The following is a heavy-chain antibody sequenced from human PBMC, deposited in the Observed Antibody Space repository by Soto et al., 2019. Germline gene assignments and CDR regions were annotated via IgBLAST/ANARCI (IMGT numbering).Heavy chain of an antibody. D-gene: IGHD5-18*01. V-gene: IGHV3-73*01. CDR3: AKESTARVSHMLDM. CDR2: IGSKGETYAT. CDR1: GFTFGASA. Sequence: GGSLRLSCAASGFTFGASALQWVRQASGKGLEWLGRIGSKGETYATAYAASVKGRFTISRDDSKNTAYLQMNSLRADDTAAYYCAKESTARVSHMLDMWGQGTMVTVSS. J-gene: IGHJ3*02.